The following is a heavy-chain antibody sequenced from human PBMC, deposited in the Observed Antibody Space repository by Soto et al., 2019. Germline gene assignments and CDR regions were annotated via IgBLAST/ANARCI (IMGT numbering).Heavy chain of an antibody. CDR3: ARQGTSRGSDYAAFDL. J-gene: IGHJ4*02. CDR2: IYPGASDI. V-gene: IGHV5-51*01. D-gene: IGHD3-10*01. CDR1: GYTFIYFW. Sequence: PGESLKISCQASGYTFIYFWVAWVRXLPGKGLEWMGVIYPGASDIRYSPSFEGHVTISADKSTNTAYLQWSSLEAADTAIYYCARQGTSRGSDYAAFDLWGPGTLVTVSS.